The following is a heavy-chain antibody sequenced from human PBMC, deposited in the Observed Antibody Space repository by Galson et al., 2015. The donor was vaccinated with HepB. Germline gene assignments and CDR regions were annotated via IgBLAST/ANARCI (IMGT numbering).Heavy chain of an antibody. D-gene: IGHD3-10*01. CDR1: GFTFSSYS. Sequence: SLRLSCAASGFTFSSYSMNWVRQAPGKGLEWVSYISSSSDTIDYTDSVKGRFTISRDNAKNSLYLRMNSLRAEDAAVYYCARDRGGSGSYLSYYYDMDVWGQASPFTVSS. J-gene: IGHJ6*02. CDR2: ISSSSDTI. V-gene: IGHV3-48*04. CDR3: ARDRGGSGSYLSYYYDMDV.